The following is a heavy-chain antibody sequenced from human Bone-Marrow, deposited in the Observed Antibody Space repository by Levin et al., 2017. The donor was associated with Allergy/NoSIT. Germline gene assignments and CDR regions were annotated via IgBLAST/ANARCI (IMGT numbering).Heavy chain of an antibody. J-gene: IGHJ4*02. V-gene: IGHV6-1*01. Sequence: SQTLSLTCAISGDSVSSNVASWNWVRQSPSRGLEWLGRTYYRSTWYNDYAVSVKSRITINPDTSKNQFSLHLNSVTPEDTAVYYCARHYYGSGSRFFGYWGQGTLVNVSS. CDR2: TYYRSTWYN. CDR3: ARHYYGSGSRFFGY. D-gene: IGHD3-10*01. CDR1: GDSVSSNVAS.